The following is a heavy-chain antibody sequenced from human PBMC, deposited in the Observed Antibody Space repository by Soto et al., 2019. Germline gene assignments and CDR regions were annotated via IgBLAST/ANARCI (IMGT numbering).Heavy chain of an antibody. Sequence: GASVKVSCKASGYSFTNYGITWVRQAPGQGLEWMGWISAYNGNTNYAQKFKGRVIIETDTSTSTAYMEKRSLKTDDTAMYYCARDPMVRGVPHPPDYWGQGTLVTVSS. D-gene: IGHD3-10*01. CDR1: GYSFTNYG. CDR2: ISAYNGNT. J-gene: IGHJ4*02. V-gene: IGHV1-18*01. CDR3: ARDPMVRGVPHPPDY.